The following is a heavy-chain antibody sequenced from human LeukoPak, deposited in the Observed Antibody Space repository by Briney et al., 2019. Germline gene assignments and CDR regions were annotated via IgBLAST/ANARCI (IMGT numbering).Heavy chain of an antibody. Sequence: PGGPLRLSCAASGFTFSSYEMNWVRQAPGKGLEWVSYVSSSGSTIYYADSVKGRFTISRDNSKNTLYLQMNSLRAEDTAVYYCAKGGGIVGAIGYWGQGTLVTVSS. V-gene: IGHV3-48*03. CDR1: GFTFSSYE. CDR3: AKGGGIVGAIGY. J-gene: IGHJ4*02. D-gene: IGHD1-26*01. CDR2: VSSSGSTI.